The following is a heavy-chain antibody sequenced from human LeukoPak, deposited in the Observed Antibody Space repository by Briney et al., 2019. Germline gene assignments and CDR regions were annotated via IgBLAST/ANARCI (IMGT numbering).Heavy chain of an antibody. J-gene: IGHJ5*02. CDR3: AKGAAAGKVDWFDP. D-gene: IGHD6-13*01. CDR2: ITGGANSV. Sequence: GGSLRLSCAASGFTFSAFAMTWVRQAPGKAPEWVSSITGGANSVFYAGSVKGRFTFSRDNSKNTLYLQMNSLRDEDTDVYYCAKGAAAGKVDWFDPWGQGTLVTVSS. V-gene: IGHV3-23*01. CDR1: GFTFSAFA.